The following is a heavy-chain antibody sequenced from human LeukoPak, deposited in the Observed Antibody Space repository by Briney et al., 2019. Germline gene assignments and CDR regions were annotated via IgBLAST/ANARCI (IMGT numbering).Heavy chain of an antibody. CDR1: GDSISTYY. D-gene: IGHD6-19*01. CDR3: AKTGRPNNSGWYRWFDP. Sequence: SETLSLTCTVSGDSISTYYWSWIRQPPGKGLEWIGCICNSGGTNYNPSLKSRVTISVDTSKNQFSLSQSSVTAADTAVYYCAKTGRPNNSGWYRWFDPWGQGTLVTVSS. J-gene: IGHJ5*02. V-gene: IGHV4-4*09. CDR2: ICNSGGT.